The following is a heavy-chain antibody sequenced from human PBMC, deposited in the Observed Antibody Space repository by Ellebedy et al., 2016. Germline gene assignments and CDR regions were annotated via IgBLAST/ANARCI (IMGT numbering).Heavy chain of an antibody. D-gene: IGHD5-12*01. J-gene: IGHJ4*02. CDR1: GFTFRSYW. CDR2: IDNDGSNT. CDR3: AKAPPVDGSGHDNNYYFHY. V-gene: IGHV3-74*01. Sequence: GESLKISXAASGFTFRSYWMHWVRQVPGKGLVWVSRIDNDGSNTYYADSVKGRFTVSRDDSKNTLYLQMNSLRPEDTAVYYCAKAPPVDGSGHDNNYYFHYWGQGTLVTVSS.